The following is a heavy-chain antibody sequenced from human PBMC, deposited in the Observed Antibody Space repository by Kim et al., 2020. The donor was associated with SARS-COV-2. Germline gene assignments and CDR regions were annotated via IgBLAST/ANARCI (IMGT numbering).Heavy chain of an antibody. D-gene: IGHD3-10*01. Sequence: SETLSLTCAVYGGSFSGYYWSWIRQPPGQGLEWIGDIYHSGRTNYNPSLKSRVTIAVATSKNQFSLKLTSVTAAGTAVYYCARRLSNSCGGGSHYCDLWGQGTLVTVSS. V-gene: IGHV4-34*01. CDR2: IYHSGRT. CDR3: ARRLSNSCGGGSHYCDL. CDR1: GGSFSGYY. J-gene: IGHJ4*02.